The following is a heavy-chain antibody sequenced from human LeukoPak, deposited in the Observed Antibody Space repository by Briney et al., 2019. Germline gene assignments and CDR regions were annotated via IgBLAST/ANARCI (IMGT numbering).Heavy chain of an antibody. V-gene: IGHV4-59*08. CDR3: ARSSYGYAVDY. CDR1: GGSISSYY. J-gene: IGHJ4*02. CDR2: IYYSGGT. Sequence: SQTLSLTCTVSGGSISSYYWSWIRQPPGKGLEWIGNIYYSGGTNYNPSLESRVTISVDTSKNQFSLALSSVTAADTGVYYCARSSYGYAVDYWGQGALVTVSS. D-gene: IGHD5-18*01.